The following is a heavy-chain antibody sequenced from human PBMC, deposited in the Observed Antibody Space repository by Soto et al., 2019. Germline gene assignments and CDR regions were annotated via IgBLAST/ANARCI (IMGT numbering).Heavy chain of an antibody. CDR3: ARDLFFLFQAQDGIRDDRSVSAFLLNRSTDL. Sequence: PPEKGLEWIVYIYYSGSTYYNPSLKSRVTISVDTSKNQFSLKLSSVTAADTAVYYCARDLFFLFQAQDGIRDDRSVSAFLLNRSTDL. CDR2: IYYSGST. V-gene: IGHV4-30-4*01. D-gene: IGHD2-15*01. J-gene: IGHJ2*01.